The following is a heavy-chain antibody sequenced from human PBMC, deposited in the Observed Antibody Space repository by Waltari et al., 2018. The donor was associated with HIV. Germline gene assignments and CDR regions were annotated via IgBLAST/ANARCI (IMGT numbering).Heavy chain of an antibody. D-gene: IGHD3-9*01. Sequence: QVQLVQSGAEVKKPGASVKVSCKASGYTFTSYDVYWVRQATGQGLEWMGWMNPNSGNTGYAQKFQGRISLTRNTSISTAYMELSSLTSEDTAVYYCARNDQLIRYFVYWGQGTLVTVSS. CDR2: MNPNSGNT. J-gene: IGHJ4*02. CDR3: ARNDQLIRYFVY. CDR1: GYTFTSYD. V-gene: IGHV1-8*01.